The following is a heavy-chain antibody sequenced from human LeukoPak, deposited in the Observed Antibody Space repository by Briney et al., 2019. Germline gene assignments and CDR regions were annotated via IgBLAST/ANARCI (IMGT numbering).Heavy chain of an antibody. CDR3: ARDRGGTTSSFDY. CDR1: GFIFSSCD. J-gene: IGHJ4*02. CDR2: ISNDGRDK. D-gene: IGHD1-14*01. Sequence: GGSLRLSCAASGFIFSSCDIHWVRQAPGKGPEWVSAISNDGRDKYYADSVKGRFTISRDNSKNTLNLQMNGLRPDDTAVYFCARDRGGTTSSFDYWGQGTLVTVSS. V-gene: IGHV3-30*04.